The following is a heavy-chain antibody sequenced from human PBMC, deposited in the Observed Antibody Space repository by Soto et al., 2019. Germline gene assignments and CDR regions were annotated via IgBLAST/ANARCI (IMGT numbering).Heavy chain of an antibody. CDR2: MSGSGDNA. CDR3: ARFFAAGTRGYLDS. V-gene: IGHV3-23*01. Sequence: EVQLLESGGGLGQRGGSLRLSCAASGFIFSSYAMSWVRQAPGKGLEWVSAMSGSGDNAYYADSVKGRFTIARGNSKNLLTLQMKSLRAEDTAIYYCARFFAAGTRGYLDSLGQGTLVIVSS. CDR1: GFIFSSYA. D-gene: IGHD3-3*01. J-gene: IGHJ4*02.